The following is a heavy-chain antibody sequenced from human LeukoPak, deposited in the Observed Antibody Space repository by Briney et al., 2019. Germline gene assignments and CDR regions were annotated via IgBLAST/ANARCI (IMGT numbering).Heavy chain of an antibody. J-gene: IGHJ6*02. CDR2: IWYDGSNK. CDR1: GFTFSSYG. D-gene: IGHD3-3*01. Sequence: PGGSLRLSCAASGFTFSSYGMHWVRQAPGKGLEWVAVIWYDGSNKYYADSVKGRFTISRDNSKNTLYLQMNSLRAEDTAVYYCARVGETYYDFWSGYYPTYYYYGMDVWGQGTTVTVSS. V-gene: IGHV3-33*01. CDR3: ARVGETYYDFWSGYYPTYYYYGMDV.